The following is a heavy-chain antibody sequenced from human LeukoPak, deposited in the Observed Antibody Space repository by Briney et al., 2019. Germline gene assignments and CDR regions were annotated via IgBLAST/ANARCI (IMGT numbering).Heavy chain of an antibody. Sequence: SVKVSCKASGGTFSSYAISWVRQAPGQGLEWMGGIIPIFGTANYAQKFQGRVTITTDESTSTAYMELSSLRSEDTAVYYCARNQYSGSYSPRDGMDVWGKGTTVTVSS. D-gene: IGHD1-26*01. CDR1: GGTFSSYA. CDR2: IIPIFGTA. J-gene: IGHJ6*04. CDR3: ARNQYSGSYSPRDGMDV. V-gene: IGHV1-69*05.